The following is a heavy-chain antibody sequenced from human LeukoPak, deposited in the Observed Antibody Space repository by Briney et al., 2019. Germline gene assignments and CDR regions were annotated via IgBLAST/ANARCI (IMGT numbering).Heavy chain of an antibody. CDR2: INPNSGGT. D-gene: IGHD3-10*01. CDR3: ARNRRITMVRGVSNWFDP. V-gene: IGHV1-2*02. Sequence: ASVKASCKASGYTFTGYYMHWVRQAPGQGLEWMGWINPNSGGTNYAQKFQGRVTMTRDTSISTAYMELSRLRSDDTAVYYCARNRRITMVRGVSNWFDPWGQGTLVTVSS. CDR1: GYTFTGYY. J-gene: IGHJ5*02.